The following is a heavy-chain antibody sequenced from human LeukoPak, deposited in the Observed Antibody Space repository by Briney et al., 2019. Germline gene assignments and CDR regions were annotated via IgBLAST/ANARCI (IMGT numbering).Heavy chain of an antibody. V-gene: IGHV4-4*07. CDR2: IYASGTT. J-gene: IGHJ6*03. Sequence: PSETLSLTCTVSGGSISSYYWSWIRQPAGNGLEWIGRIYASGTTNYNPSLKSRVTISEDKSKNQFSLKLTSVTAADTAVYYCARDSPYYYYYYMDVWGKGTTVTVSS. CDR1: GGSISSYY. CDR3: ARDSPYYYYYYMDV.